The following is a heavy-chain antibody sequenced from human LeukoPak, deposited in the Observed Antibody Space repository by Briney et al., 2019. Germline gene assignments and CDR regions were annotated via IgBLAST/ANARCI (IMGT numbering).Heavy chain of an antibody. CDR1: GGSFSSHY. CDR2: IYYSGST. CDR3: ARGRGRVSGFNY. Sequence: SETLSLTCAVYGGSFSSHYWSWIRQPPGKGLEWIGYIYYSGSTNYNPSLKSRVTISVDTSKNQFSLKLSSVTAADTAVYYCARGRGRVSGFNYWGQGTLVTVSS. V-gene: IGHV4-59*11. D-gene: IGHD3-10*01. J-gene: IGHJ4*02.